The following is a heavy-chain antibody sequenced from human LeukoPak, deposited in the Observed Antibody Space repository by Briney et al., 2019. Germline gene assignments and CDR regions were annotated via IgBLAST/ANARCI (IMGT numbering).Heavy chain of an antibody. V-gene: IGHV1-24*01. J-gene: IGHJ4*02. Sequence: ASVKVSCKVSGYTLTELSMHWVRQAPGKGLEWMGGFDPEDGETIYAQKFQGRVTMTEDTSTDTAYMELSSLRSEDTAVYYCATAGISLPGSGWLRSFDYWRQGTLVTVSS. D-gene: IGHD6-19*01. CDR3: ATAGISLPGSGWLRSFDY. CDR2: FDPEDGET. CDR1: GYTLTELS.